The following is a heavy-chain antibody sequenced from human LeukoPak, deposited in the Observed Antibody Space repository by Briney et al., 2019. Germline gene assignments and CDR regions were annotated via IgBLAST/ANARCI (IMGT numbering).Heavy chain of an antibody. CDR3: AKRYTSGWYQYYFDC. J-gene: IGHJ4*02. CDR1: GFTFSSFA. V-gene: IGHV3-23*01. D-gene: IGHD6-13*01. Sequence: HSGGSLRLSCAASGFTFSSFAMGWVRKAPGKGLEWVSVISGSGINTYYADSVKGRFTISRENSKGTLYLQMNSLRAEDTAVYYCAKRYTSGWYQYYFDCWGQGTLVTVSS. CDR2: ISGSGINT.